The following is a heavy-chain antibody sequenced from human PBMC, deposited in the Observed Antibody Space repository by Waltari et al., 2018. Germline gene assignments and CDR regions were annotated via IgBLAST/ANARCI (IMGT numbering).Heavy chain of an antibody. V-gene: IGHV1-69*09. D-gene: IGHD1-1*01. Sequence: QVQLVQSGAEVKKPGSSVKVSCKASGGTFSSYAISWVRQAPGQGLEWMGRIIPSLGIANDEQKVQGRVTITADKSTSTAYMELSSLRSEDTAVYYCARELNDPHGYYYYGMDVWGQGAMVTVSS. J-gene: IGHJ6*02. CDR3: ARELNDPHGYYYYGMDV. CDR2: IIPSLGIA. CDR1: GGTFSSYA.